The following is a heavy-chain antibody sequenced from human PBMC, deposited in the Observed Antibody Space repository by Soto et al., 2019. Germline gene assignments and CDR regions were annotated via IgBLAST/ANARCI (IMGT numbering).Heavy chain of an antibody. CDR2: INHSGST. Sequence: PSATLSLTCAVYGGSFSGYFWSWIRQPPGKGLEWIGEINHSGSTNYNPSLKSRVTISIDTSKNQFSLKLSSVTAADTAVYYCARGGGYSGYLGGYWGQGTLVTVSS. D-gene: IGHD5-12*01. CDR3: ARGGGYSGYLGGY. J-gene: IGHJ4*02. CDR1: GGSFSGYF. V-gene: IGHV4-34*01.